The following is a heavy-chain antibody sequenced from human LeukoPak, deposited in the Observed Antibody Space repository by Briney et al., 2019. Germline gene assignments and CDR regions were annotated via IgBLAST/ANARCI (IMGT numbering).Heavy chain of an antibody. D-gene: IGHD6-13*01. J-gene: IGHJ6*03. V-gene: IGHV3-15*01. Sequence: GGSLRLSCAASGFTFSNAWMSWVRQAPGKGLEWVGRIKSKTDGGTTDYAAPVKGRFTISRDDSKNTLYLQMNSLKTEDTAVYYCTTVWRQQLAKGYYYYYYYMDVWGKGTTVTVSS. CDR2: IKSKTDGGTT. CDR3: TTVWRQQLAKGYYYYYYYMDV. CDR1: GFTFSNAW.